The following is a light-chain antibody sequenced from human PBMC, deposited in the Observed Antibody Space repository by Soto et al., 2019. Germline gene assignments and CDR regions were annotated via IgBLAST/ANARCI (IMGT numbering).Light chain of an antibody. CDR2: EGS. J-gene: IGLJ3*02. Sequence: QSALTQPASVSGSPGQSITISCTGTSSDVGSFTLVSWYQHHPGKAPKLMIYEGSKRPSGVSNRFSGSKSGNTASLTISGLQAEDEADYYCCSYAGSSTWVFGGGTKLTVL. CDR3: CSYAGSSTWV. V-gene: IGLV2-23*01. CDR1: SSDVGSFTL.